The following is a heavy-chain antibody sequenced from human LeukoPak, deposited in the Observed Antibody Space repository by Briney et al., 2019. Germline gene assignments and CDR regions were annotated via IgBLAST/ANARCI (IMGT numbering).Heavy chain of an antibody. V-gene: IGHV3-48*01. CDR3: ARGAYSGRSSYFDY. J-gene: IGHJ4*02. CDR2: ISSSSVI. D-gene: IGHD3-10*01. Sequence: GGSLSLLCAVSGLTLRSYSIQWLRQAAGRGREGISYISSSSVIGSAESVKGRFTGSRDNAKNSLFLQMNSLRAEDTAVYYCARGAYSGRSSYFDYWGQGTLVTVSS. CDR1: GLTLRSYS.